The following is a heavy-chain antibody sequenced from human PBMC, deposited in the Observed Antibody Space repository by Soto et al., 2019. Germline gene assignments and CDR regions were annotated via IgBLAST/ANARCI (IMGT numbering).Heavy chain of an antibody. CDR2: IYYSGST. Sequence: SETLSLTCTVSGGSISSGDYYWSWIRQPPGKGLEWIGYIYYSGSTYYNPSLKGRVTISVDTSKNQFSLKLSSVTAADTAVYYCARKYLHYDILTGYYPSGWFDPWGQGTLVTVSS. CDR3: ARKYLHYDILTGYYPSGWFDP. D-gene: IGHD3-9*01. V-gene: IGHV4-30-4*01. CDR1: GGSISSGDYY. J-gene: IGHJ5*02.